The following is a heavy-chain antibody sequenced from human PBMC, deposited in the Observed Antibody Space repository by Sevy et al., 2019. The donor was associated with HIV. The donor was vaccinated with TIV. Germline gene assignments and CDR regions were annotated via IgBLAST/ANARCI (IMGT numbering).Heavy chain of an antibody. CDR3: ARDAVVVPAAWDYYYYYGMDV. V-gene: IGHV3-30-3*01. CDR2: ISYDGSNK. Sequence: GGSLRLSCAASGFTFSSYAMHWVRQAPGKGLEWVAVISYDGSNKYYADSVKGRFTISRDNSKNTLYLQMNSLRAGDTAVYYCARDAVVVPAAWDYYYYYGMDVWGQGTTVTVSS. J-gene: IGHJ6*02. CDR1: GFTFSSYA. D-gene: IGHD2-2*01.